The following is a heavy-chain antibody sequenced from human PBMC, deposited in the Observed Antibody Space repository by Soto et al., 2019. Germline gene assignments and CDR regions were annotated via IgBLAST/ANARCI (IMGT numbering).Heavy chain of an antibody. J-gene: IGHJ4*02. V-gene: IGHV1-58*02. Sequence: SVKVSCKASGFTFTSSAMQWVRQARGQRLEWIGWIVVGSGNTNYAQKFQERVTITRDMSTSTAYMELSSLRSEDTAVYYCAAEAPYYYDSSGKFDYWGQGTLVTVSS. D-gene: IGHD3-22*01. CDR3: AAEAPYYYDSSGKFDY. CDR1: GFTFTSSA. CDR2: IVVGSGNT.